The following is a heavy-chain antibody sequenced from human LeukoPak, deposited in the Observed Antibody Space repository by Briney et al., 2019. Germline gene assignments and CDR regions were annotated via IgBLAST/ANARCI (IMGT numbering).Heavy chain of an antibody. CDR2: LWSDGSHK. D-gene: IGHD3-10*01. J-gene: IGHJ4*02. Sequence: GGSLRLSCAASGFTFSSHGMHWVRQAPGEGLKWVAVLWSDGSHKYYADSVEGRFTISRDSSKNMLYLQMNSLRADDTAVYYCARDKYGGSGSYIDYWGQGTLVTVSS. CDR1: GFTFSSHG. CDR3: ARDKYGGSGSYIDY. V-gene: IGHV3-33*01.